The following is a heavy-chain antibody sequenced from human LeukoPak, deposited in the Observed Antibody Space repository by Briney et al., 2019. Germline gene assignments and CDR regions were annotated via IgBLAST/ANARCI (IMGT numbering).Heavy chain of an antibody. D-gene: IGHD6-13*01. CDR2: ISYDGSNK. V-gene: IGHV3-30*04. Sequence: PGGSLRFSCAASGFTFSSYAMHWVRQAPGKGLEWVAVISYDGSNKHYADSVKGRFTISRDNSKNTLYLQMNSLRAEDTAVYYCARNYLAPGYSSSLTPDYWGQGTLVTVSS. CDR1: GFTFSSYA. CDR3: ARNYLAPGYSSSLTPDY. J-gene: IGHJ4*02.